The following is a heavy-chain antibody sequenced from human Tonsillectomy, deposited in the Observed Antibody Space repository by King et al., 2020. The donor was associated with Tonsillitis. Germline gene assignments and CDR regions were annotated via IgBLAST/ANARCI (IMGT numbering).Heavy chain of an antibody. J-gene: IGHJ4*02. V-gene: IGHV4-61*02. CDR1: GGSISSGTYY. CDR3: ARAEYDSDVWGFDY. D-gene: IGHD3-22*01. CDR2: IYTSEST. Sequence: VQLQESGPGLVKPSQTLSLTCTVSGGSISSGTYYWSWIRQPAGKGLEWIGRIYTSESTNYNPSLKSRVTISVDTSKNQFSLKLSSVTAADTAVYYCARAEYDSDVWGFDYWGQGTLVTVSS.